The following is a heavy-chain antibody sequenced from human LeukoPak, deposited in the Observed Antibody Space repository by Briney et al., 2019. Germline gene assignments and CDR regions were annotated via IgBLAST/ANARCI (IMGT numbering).Heavy chain of an antibody. D-gene: IGHD2-8*01. CDR1: GYTFTSYD. CDR2: MNPNSGNT. Sequence: ALVKVSCKASGYTFTSYDINWVRQATGQGPEWMGWMNPNSGNTGYAQKFQGRVTMTRNTSISTAYMELSSLRSEDTAVYYCARGRLYCTNGVCYYDYWGQGTLVTVSS. V-gene: IGHV1-8*01. CDR3: ARGRLYCTNGVCYYDY. J-gene: IGHJ4*02.